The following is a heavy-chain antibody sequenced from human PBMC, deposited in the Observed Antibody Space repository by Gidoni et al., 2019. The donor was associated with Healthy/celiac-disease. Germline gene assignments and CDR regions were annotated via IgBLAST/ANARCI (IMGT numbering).Heavy chain of an antibody. J-gene: IGHJ6*02. CDR2: IIPIFGTA. V-gene: IGHV1-69*01. CDR1: GVTFSSYA. Sequence: QVQLVQSGAEVKKPGSSVKVSCKASGVTFSSYAISWVRQAPGQGLEWMGGIIPIFGTANYAQKFQGRVTITADESTSTAYMELSSLRSEDTAVYYCAKGGYSYGADYYYYGMDVWGQGTTVTVSS. D-gene: IGHD5-18*01. CDR3: AKGGYSYGADYYYYGMDV.